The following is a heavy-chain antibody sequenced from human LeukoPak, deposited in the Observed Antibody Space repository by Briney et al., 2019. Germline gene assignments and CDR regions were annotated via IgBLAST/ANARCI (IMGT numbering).Heavy chain of an antibody. V-gene: IGHV4-39*01. CDR2: IYYSGST. CDR1: GGSISSSNYY. Sequence: SETLSLTCTVSGGSISSSNYYWGWIRQPPGKGLEWIASIYYSGSTYYNPSFKSRVTISVDTSKNQFSLKLSSVTAADTAVYYCARGARIAVTGHFDYWGQGTLVTVSS. D-gene: IGHD6-19*01. J-gene: IGHJ4*02. CDR3: ARGARIAVTGHFDY.